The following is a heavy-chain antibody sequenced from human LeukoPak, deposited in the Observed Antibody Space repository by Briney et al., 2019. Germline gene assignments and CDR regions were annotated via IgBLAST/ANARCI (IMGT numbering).Heavy chain of an antibody. J-gene: IGHJ5*02. CDR2: MNPNSGNT. CDR1: GYTFTRYV. V-gene: IGHV1-8*01. Sequence: GPSLKVSCKASGYTFTRYVINRVRQAAGHGLEWMGGMNPNSGNTGYAPKFQGRVTMTRNTSISTAYMELSSLRSEDTAVYYCAASFPWAARHLLELWFDPWGQGTLVTVSS. CDR3: AASFPWAARHLLELWFDP. D-gene: IGHD6-6*01.